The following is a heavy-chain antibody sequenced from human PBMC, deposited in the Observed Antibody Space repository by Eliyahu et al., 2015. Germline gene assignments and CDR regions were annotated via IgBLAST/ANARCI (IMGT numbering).Heavy chain of an antibody. CDR1: GFSLSTXGVG. V-gene: IGHV2-5*01. D-gene: IGHD3-9*01. J-gene: IGHJ5*02. Sequence: QITLKESGPTLVKPTQTLTLTCTFSGFSLSTXGVGXGWIRQPPGKALEWLALIYWNDDKRYSPSLKSRLTITKDTSKNQVVLTMTNMDPVDTATYYCAHAPLGYDILTGYYNNWFDPWGQGTLVTVSS. CDR3: AHAPLGYDILTGYYNNWFDP. CDR2: IYWNDDK.